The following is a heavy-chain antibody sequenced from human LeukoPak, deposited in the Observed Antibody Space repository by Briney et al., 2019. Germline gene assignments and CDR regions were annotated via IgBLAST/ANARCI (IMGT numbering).Heavy chain of an antibody. CDR2: IYYSGST. CDR1: GGSISGYY. D-gene: IGHD3-10*01. CDR3: ARVASMVRGVTFYYYGMDV. J-gene: IGHJ6*02. Sequence: NPSETLSLTCTVSGGSISGYYWSWIRQPPGKGLEWIGYIYYSGSTNYNPSLKSRVTISVDTSKNQFSLKLSSVTAADTAVYYCARVASMVRGVTFYYYGMDVWGQGTTVTVSS. V-gene: IGHV4-59*01.